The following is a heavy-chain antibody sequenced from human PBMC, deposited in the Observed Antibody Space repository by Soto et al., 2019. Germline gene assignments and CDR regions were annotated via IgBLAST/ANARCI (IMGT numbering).Heavy chain of an antibody. CDR1: GYTFTSYD. V-gene: IGHV1-8*01. D-gene: IGHD2-15*01. CDR2: MNPNSGNT. CDR3: AREGIVVVVAATRGDVYYYGMEV. Sequence: QVQLVQSGAEVKKPGASVKVSCKASGYTFTSYDINWVRQATGQGLEWMGWMNPNSGNTGYAQKFQGRVTMTRNTSRSTAYMELSSLRSEDTAVYYCAREGIVVVVAATRGDVYYYGMEVWGQGTTVTVSS. J-gene: IGHJ6*02.